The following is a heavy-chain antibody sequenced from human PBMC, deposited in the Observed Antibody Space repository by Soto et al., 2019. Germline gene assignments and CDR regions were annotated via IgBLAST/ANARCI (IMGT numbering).Heavy chain of an antibody. CDR3: ARTYCSSTSCFDAFDI. D-gene: IGHD2-2*01. Sequence: EASVKVSCKASGGTFSSYAISWVRQAPGQGLEWMGGIIPIFGTANYAQKFQGRVTITADESTSTAYMELSSLRSEDTAVYYCARTYCSSTSCFDAFDIWGQGTMVTVSS. J-gene: IGHJ3*02. CDR1: GGTFSSYA. CDR2: IIPIFGTA. V-gene: IGHV1-69*13.